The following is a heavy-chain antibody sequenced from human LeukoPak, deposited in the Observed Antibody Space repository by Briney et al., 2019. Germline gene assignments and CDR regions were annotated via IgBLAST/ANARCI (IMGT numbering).Heavy chain of an antibody. CDR3: ASCGVGVFDY. D-gene: IGHD1-26*01. Sequence: GGSLRLSCAASGFIFSSYWMHWVRHAPGKGLAWVSRINTDGSSTSYADSVKGRFTISRDNSKNTLYLHMNSLRAEDTAVYYCASCGVGVFDYWGQGTLVTVSS. V-gene: IGHV3-74*01. CDR1: GFIFSSYW. J-gene: IGHJ4*02. CDR2: INTDGSST.